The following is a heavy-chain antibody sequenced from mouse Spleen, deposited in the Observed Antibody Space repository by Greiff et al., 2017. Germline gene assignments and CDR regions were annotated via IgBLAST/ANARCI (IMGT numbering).Heavy chain of an antibody. V-gene: IGHV2-4-1*01. CDR3: ARNYAVYGKDWYFDV. J-gene: IGHJ1*01. CDR2: IWSGGST. CDR1: GFSLTSYG. Sequence: QVQLQQSGPGLVQPSQSLSITCTVSGFSLTSYGVHWVRQSPGKGLEWLGVIWSGGSTDYNAAFISRLSISKDNSKSQVFFKMNSLQADDTAIYYCARNYAVYGKDWYFDVWGAGTTVTVSS. D-gene: IGHD2-10*02.